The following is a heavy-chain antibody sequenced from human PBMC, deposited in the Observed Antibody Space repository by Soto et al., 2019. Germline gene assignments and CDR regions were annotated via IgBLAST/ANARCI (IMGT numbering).Heavy chain of an antibody. Sequence: QVQLVQSGAEVKKPGSSVKLSCKASGAIVNSYSFSWVRQAPGQGLEWMGGIMPVFGTPTYAQKFQGRVTITLDDSTSTLYMELTSLRSEDTAVYFCARGYRYYYDTSGYYPFDYWGQGTLVTVSS. J-gene: IGHJ4*02. D-gene: IGHD3-22*01. V-gene: IGHV1-69*01. CDR3: ARGYRYYYDTSGYYPFDY. CDR2: IMPVFGTP. CDR1: GAIVNSYS.